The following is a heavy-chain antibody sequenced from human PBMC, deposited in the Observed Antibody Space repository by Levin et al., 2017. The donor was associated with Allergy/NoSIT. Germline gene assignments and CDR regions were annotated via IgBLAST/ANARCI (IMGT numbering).Heavy chain of an antibody. CDR1: GYSFTSYW. V-gene: IGHV5-51*01. J-gene: IGHJ4*02. CDR2: IYPGDSDT. CDR3: ARQNYYDSSGYYPVPRYFDY. D-gene: IGHD3-22*01. Sequence: GGSLRLSCKGSGYSFTSYWIGWVRQMPGKGLEWMGIIYPGDSDTRYSPSFQGQVTISADKSISTAYLQWSSLKASDTAMYYCARQNYYDSSGYYPVPRYFDYWGQGTLVTVSS.